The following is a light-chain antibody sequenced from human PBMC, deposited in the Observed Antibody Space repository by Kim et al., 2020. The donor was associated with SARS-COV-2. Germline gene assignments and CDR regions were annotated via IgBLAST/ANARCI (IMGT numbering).Light chain of an antibody. J-gene: IGKJ4*01. CDR3: QQRTNWPLT. V-gene: IGKV3-11*01. CDR1: RSVRSY. CDR2: DVS. Sequence: EIVLTQSPATLSLSPGERATLSCRASRSVRSYLAWYQQKPGQAPRLLISDVSNRATGIPARFSGSGSETDFTLTISSLEPEDSAVYYCQQRTNWPLTFGGGTKVEI.